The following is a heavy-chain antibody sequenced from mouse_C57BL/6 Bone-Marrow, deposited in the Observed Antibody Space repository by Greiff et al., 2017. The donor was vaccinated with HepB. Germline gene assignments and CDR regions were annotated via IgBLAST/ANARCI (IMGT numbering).Heavy chain of an antibody. Sequence: EVKLVESGPVLVKPGASVKMSCKASGYTFTDYYMNWVKQSHGKSLEWIGVINPYNGGTSYNQKFKGKATLTVDKSSSTAYMELNSLTSEDSAVYYCARFHYYGSSYWYFDVWGTGTTVTVSS. D-gene: IGHD1-1*01. CDR2: INPYNGGT. CDR1: GYTFTDYY. J-gene: IGHJ1*03. CDR3: ARFHYYGSSYWYFDV. V-gene: IGHV1-19*01.